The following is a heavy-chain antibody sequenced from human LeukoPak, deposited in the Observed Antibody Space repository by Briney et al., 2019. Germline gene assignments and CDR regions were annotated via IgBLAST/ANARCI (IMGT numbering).Heavy chain of an antibody. CDR3: ASFIVGATRSFDY. CDR1: GGSISSGGYY. V-gene: IGHV4-31*03. Sequence: SQTLSLTCTVSGGSISSGGYYWSWIRQHPGKGLEWIGYIYYSGSTYYNPSLKSRVTISVDTSKNQFSLRLSSVTAADTAVYYCASFIVGATRSFDYWGQGTLVTVPS. J-gene: IGHJ4*02. CDR2: IYYSGST. D-gene: IGHD1-26*01.